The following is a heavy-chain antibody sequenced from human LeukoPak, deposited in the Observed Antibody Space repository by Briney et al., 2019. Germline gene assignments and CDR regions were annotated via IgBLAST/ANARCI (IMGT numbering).Heavy chain of an antibody. Sequence: GGSLRLSCAASGFTFSSYAMSWVRQAPGKGLEWVSAISGSGGSTYYADSVKDRFTISRDNSKNTLYLQMNSLRAEDTAVYYCAKDMYYDSSAPFDYWGQGTLVTVSS. CDR3: AKDMYYDSSAPFDY. CDR1: GFTFSSYA. D-gene: IGHD3-22*01. V-gene: IGHV3-23*01. J-gene: IGHJ4*02. CDR2: ISGSGGST.